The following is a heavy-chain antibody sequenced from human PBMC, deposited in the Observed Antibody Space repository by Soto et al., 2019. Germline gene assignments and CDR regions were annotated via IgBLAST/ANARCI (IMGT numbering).Heavy chain of an antibody. CDR3: SRVDPGETSPFDH. V-gene: IGHV1-46*03. CDR1: GYRFTSYD. D-gene: IGHD3-10*01. CDR2: INPFDGSR. Sequence: GASVKVSCKASGYRFTSYDIHWGRQAPGQGLEWMGWINPFDGSRMFAQSFQGRVTMTRDTSTSTVYMEVSSLRSEDTAVYYCSRVDPGETSPFDHWGQGTLVTVSS. J-gene: IGHJ4*02.